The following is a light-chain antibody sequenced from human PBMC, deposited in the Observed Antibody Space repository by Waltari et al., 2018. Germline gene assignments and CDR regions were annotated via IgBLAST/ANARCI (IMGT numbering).Light chain of an antibody. Sequence: DIQLTQSPSSLSASIGDRVTITCRASQDISESLHWYQQKPGRAPKLLIYGASNLQTGVRSRFGGSGSGTDFAFTISSLQPEDSATYYCQQYDNLVTFGGGTKVEI. J-gene: IGKJ4*01. V-gene: IGKV1-33*01. CDR2: GAS. CDR1: QDISES. CDR3: QQYDNLVT.